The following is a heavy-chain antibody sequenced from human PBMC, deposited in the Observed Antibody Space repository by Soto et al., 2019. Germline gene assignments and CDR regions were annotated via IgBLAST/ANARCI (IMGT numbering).Heavy chain of an antibody. CDR3: ARDDYGSGSYFGY. CDR2: IWYDGSNK. J-gene: IGHJ4*02. D-gene: IGHD3-10*01. V-gene: IGHV3-33*01. Sequence: PGGSVRLSCAASGVSFSSYGMHWVRQAPGKGLEWVAVIWYDGSNKYYADSVKGRFTISRDNSKNTLYLQMNSLRAEDTAVYYRARDDYGSGSYFGYWGQGT. CDR1: GVSFSSYG.